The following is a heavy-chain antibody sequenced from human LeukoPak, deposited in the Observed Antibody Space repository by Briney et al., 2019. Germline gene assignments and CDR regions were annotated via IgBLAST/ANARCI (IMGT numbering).Heavy chain of an antibody. J-gene: IGHJ4*02. CDR1: GGTFSSYA. CDR3: ASLYSSGWRSLDY. CDR2: IIPILGIA. Sequence: SVKVSCKASGGTFSSYAISWVRQAPGQGLEWMGRIIPILGIANYAQKFQGRVTITADKSTSTAYMELSSLRSEDTAVYYCASLYSSGWRSLDYWGQGTLVTVSA. D-gene: IGHD6-19*01. V-gene: IGHV1-69*04.